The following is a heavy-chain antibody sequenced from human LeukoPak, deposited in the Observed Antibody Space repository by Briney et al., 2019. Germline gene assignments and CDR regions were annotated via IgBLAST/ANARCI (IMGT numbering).Heavy chain of an antibody. CDR1: GYTFTSYD. D-gene: IGHD5-24*01. CDR3: ARVVGDGYNSDAFDI. V-gene: IGHV1-8*01. Sequence: ASVKVSCKASGYTFTSYDINWVRQATGQGLEWMGWMNPNSGNTGYAQKFQGRVTMTRDTSTSTVYMELSSLRSEDTAVYYCARVVGDGYNSDAFDIWGQGTMVTVSS. CDR2: MNPNSGNT. J-gene: IGHJ3*02.